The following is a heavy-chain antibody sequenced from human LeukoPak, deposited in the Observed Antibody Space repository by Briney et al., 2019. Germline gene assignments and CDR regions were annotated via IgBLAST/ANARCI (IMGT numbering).Heavy chain of an antibody. CDR3: TTDQNGSGYYYLSSFDY. Sequence: MTGGSLRLSCAASGFIFRTYGMHWVRQAPGKGLEWVGRIKSKTDGGTTDYAAPVKGRFTISRDDSKNTLYLQMNSLKTEDTAVYYCTTDQNGSGYYYLSSFDYWGQGTLVTVSS. J-gene: IGHJ4*02. D-gene: IGHD3-22*01. V-gene: IGHV3-15*01. CDR1: GFIFRTYG. CDR2: IKSKTDGGTT.